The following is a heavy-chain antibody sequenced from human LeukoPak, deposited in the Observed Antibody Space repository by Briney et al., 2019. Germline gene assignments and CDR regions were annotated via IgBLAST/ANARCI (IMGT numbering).Heavy chain of an antibody. Sequence: KPGGSLRLSCAASGFSFSSHSMHWIRQAPGKGLEWVSSISSSGSYIYYADSVKGRFTISRNNADNSVFLQLNSLTAEDTAVYYCARESADSQIWGQGTMVTVSS. V-gene: IGHV3-21*01. CDR2: ISSSGSYI. CDR3: ARESADSQI. J-gene: IGHJ3*02. CDR1: GFSFSSHS. D-gene: IGHD2-21*02.